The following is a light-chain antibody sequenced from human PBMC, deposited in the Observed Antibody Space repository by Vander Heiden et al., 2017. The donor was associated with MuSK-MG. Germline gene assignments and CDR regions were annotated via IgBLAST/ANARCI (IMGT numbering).Light chain of an antibody. CDR1: SSNIGSNP. CDR3: AAWDDSLNGVV. J-gene: IGLJ2*01. CDR2: TNN. Sequence: QSVLTQPPSASATPGQRVPISCSGSSSNIGSNPVNWYQHLPGTAPKLLIYTNNQRPSGVPDRFSGAKSGTSAALAISGLQAEDEADYYCAAWDDSLNGVVFGGGTKLTVL. V-gene: IGLV1-44*01.